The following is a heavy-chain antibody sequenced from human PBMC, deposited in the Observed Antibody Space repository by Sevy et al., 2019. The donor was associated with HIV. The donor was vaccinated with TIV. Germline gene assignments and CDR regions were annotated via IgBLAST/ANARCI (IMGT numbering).Heavy chain of an antibody. CDR1: GFPVSSFT. D-gene: IGHD3-10*01. V-gene: IGHV3-33*06. J-gene: IGHJ4*02. CDR3: AKDRGGNYYPDH. Sequence: GGSLRLSCAASGFPVSSFTMHWVRQAPGKGLEWVAAIWFDESKIYYVDSVKGRFTISKDNSKNTVYLQLDSLRVEDTAIYYCAKDRGGNYYPDHWGQRTLVTGSS. CDR2: IWFDESKI.